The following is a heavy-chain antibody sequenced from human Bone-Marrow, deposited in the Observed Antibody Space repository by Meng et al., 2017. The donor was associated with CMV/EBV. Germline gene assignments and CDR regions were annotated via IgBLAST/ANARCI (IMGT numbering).Heavy chain of an antibody. CDR3: ARALRGYYYSYYFDY. V-gene: IGHV6-1*01. J-gene: IGHJ4*02. CDR2: TYYRSKWYN. D-gene: IGHD3-22*01. Sequence: LRLSCAISGDSVSSNSAAWNWIRQSPSRGLEWLGRTYYRSKWYNDYAVSLKSRITINPDTSKNQFSLQLNSVSPEDTAVYYCARALRGYYYSYYFDYWGQGTLVTVSS. CDR1: GDSVSSNSAA.